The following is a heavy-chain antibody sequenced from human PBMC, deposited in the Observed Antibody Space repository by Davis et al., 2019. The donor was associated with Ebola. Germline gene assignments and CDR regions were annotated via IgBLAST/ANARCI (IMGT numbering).Heavy chain of an antibody. D-gene: IGHD2-15*01. Sequence: MPSETLSLTCTVSGGSMSDTVSYWGWIRQPPGKGLEWMGSVHPSGSTNYNPSLKSRVTISVDTSKNQFSLKLSSVTAADTAVYYCASLKGLLHYYYGMDVWGQGTTVTVSS. CDR3: ASLKGLLHYYYGMDV. CDR1: GGSMSDTVSY. V-gene: IGHV4-39*07. CDR2: VHPSGST. J-gene: IGHJ6*02.